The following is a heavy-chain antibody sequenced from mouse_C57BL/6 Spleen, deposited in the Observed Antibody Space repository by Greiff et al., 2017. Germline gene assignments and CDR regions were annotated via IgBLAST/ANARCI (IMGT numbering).Heavy chain of an antibody. CDR2: IDTSDSET. Sequence: VQLQQPGAELVRPGSSVKLSCKASGYTFTSYWMHWVKQRPIQGLEWIGNIDTSDSETHYNQKFKDKATLTVDKSSSTAYMQLSSLTSEDSAVYYCAREGYAMDYWGQGTSVTVSS. CDR1: GYTFTSYW. J-gene: IGHJ4*01. V-gene: IGHV1-52*01. CDR3: AREGYAMDY.